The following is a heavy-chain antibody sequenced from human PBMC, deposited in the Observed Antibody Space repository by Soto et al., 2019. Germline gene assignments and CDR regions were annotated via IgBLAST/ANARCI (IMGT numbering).Heavy chain of an antibody. CDR1: GGSFSDYY. J-gene: IGHJ6*02. D-gene: IGHD6-13*01. V-gene: IGHV4-34*01. CDR3: ARGHRYSSSWYNIYYYYGMDV. Sequence: PSETLSLTCAVYGGSFSDYYWIWIRRPPGKGLEWIGEINHSGSTNYNPSLKSRVTISVDTSKNQFSLKLSSVTAADTAVYYCARGHRYSSSWYNIYYYYGMDVWGQGTTVTVSS. CDR2: INHSGST.